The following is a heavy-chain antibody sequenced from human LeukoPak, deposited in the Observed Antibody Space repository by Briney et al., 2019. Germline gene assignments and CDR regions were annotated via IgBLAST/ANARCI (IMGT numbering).Heavy chain of an antibody. J-gene: IGHJ6*02. D-gene: IGHD4-17*01. Sequence: GGSLRLSCAASGFTFSSYAMHWVRQAPGKGLEWVAVISYDGSNKYYADSVKGRFTISRDNSKNTLYLQMNSLRAGDTAVYYCARASSVTTNYYYYGMDVWGQGTTVTVSS. CDR2: ISYDGSNK. V-gene: IGHV3-30-3*01. CDR1: GFTFSSYA. CDR3: ARASSVTTNYYYYGMDV.